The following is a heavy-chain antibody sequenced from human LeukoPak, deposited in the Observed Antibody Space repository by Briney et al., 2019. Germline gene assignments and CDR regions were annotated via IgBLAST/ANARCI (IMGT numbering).Heavy chain of an antibody. J-gene: IGHJ4*02. V-gene: IGHV4-39*01. CDR3: ARPGPMQNFDY. CDR2: IYYSGST. D-gene: IGHD2-2*01. CDR1: GGSISSSSNY. Sequence: SETLSLTCTVSGGSISSSSNYWGWIRQPPGKGLEWIGSIYYSGSTYYNPSLKSRVTISVDTSKNQFSLKLSSVTAADTAVYYCARPGPMQNFDYWGQGTLVTVSS.